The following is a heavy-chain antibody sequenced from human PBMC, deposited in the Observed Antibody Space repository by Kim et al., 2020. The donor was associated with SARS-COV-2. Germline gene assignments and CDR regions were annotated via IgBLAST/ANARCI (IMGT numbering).Heavy chain of an antibody. D-gene: IGHD4-17*01. CDR3: ARGLGRSDISLDYGGKG. J-gene: IGHJ4*02. V-gene: IGHV1-3*01. Sequence: ASVKVSCKASGYTFTSYAMHWVRQAPGQRLEWMGWINAGNGNTKYSQKFQGRVTITRDTSASTAYMELSSLRSEDTAVYYCARGLGRSDISLDYGGKGWGQGTLVTVSS. CDR1: GYTFTSYA. CDR2: INAGNGNT.